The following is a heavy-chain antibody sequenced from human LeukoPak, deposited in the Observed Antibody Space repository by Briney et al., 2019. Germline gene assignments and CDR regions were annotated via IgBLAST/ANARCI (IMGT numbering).Heavy chain of an antibody. CDR1: GFTFSSYA. V-gene: IGHV3-23*01. CDR3: AKDDVAAFATGYMDV. J-gene: IGHJ6*03. D-gene: IGHD6-6*01. CDR2: ISGSGGST. Sequence: AGGSLRLSCAASGFTFSSYAMSWVRQAPGKGLEWVSAISGSGGSTYYADSVKGRFTISRDNSKNTLYLQMNSLRAEDTAVYYCAKDDVAAFATGYMDVWGKGTTVTVSS.